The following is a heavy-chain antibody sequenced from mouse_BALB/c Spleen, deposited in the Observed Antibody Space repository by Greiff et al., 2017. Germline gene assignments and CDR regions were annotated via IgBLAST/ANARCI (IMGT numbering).Heavy chain of an antibody. V-gene: IGHV1-5*01. J-gene: IGHJ4*01. CDR1: GYSFTSYW. Sequence: DVQLQESGTVLARPGASVKMSCKASGYSFTSYWMHWVKQRPGQGLEWIGAIYPGNSDTSYNQKFKGKAKLTAVTSASTAYMELSSLTNEDSAVYYCTRWWRYDRGMSYAMDYWGQGTSVTVSS. D-gene: IGHD2-14*01. CDR2: IYPGNSDT. CDR3: TRWWRYDRGMSYAMDY.